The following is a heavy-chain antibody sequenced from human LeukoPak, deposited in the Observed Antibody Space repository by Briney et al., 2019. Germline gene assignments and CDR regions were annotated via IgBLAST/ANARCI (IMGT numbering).Heavy chain of an antibody. CDR3: ASGFSYITGTFFF. CDR1: GGTFSSYA. Sequence: SVKVSCKASGGTFSSYAISWVRQAPGQGLEWMGGIIPIFGTANYAQKFQGRVTITTDVSTSTAYMELSSLRSEDTAVYYCASGFSYITGTFFFWGQGTLVTVSS. CDR2: IIPIFGTA. J-gene: IGHJ4*02. D-gene: IGHD1-7*01. V-gene: IGHV1-69*05.